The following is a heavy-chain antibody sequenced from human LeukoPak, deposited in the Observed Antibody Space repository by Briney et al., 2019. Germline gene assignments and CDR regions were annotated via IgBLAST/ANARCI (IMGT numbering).Heavy chain of an antibody. V-gene: IGHV1-69*05. Sequence: SCKASGYTFTSYAISWVRQAPGQGLEWMGRIIPIFGTANYAQKFQGRVTITTDESTSTAYMELSSLRSEDTAVYYCALDSSSTVDYWGQGTLVTVSS. D-gene: IGHD6-6*01. CDR3: ALDSSSTVDY. CDR1: GYTFTSYA. CDR2: IIPIFGTA. J-gene: IGHJ4*02.